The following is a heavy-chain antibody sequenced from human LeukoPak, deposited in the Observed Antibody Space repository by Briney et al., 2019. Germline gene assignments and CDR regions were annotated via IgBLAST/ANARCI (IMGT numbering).Heavy chain of an antibody. V-gene: IGHV5-51*01. CDR2: IYPGDSNT. D-gene: IGHD3-10*01. J-gene: IGHJ4*02. CDR1: GYSFSNYR. Sequence: GESLKISCEGSGYSFSNYRIGWVRQMPGKGLEWMGIIYPGDSNTKYNPSFQGQVTISADKSVSTAYLQWSSLKASDTAMYYCARRGGLDYWGQGTLVTVSS. CDR3: ARRGGLDY.